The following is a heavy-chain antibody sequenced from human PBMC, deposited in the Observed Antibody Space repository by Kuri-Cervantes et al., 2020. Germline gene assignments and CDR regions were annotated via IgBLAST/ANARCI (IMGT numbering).Heavy chain of an antibody. D-gene: IGHD2-8*02. CDR1: GYTFTSYY. CDR2: INPSGGST. V-gene: IGHV1-46*01. CDR3: VREGCSGGICYKRGIDP. J-gene: IGHJ5*02. Sequence: ASVKVSCKASGYTFTSYYMHWVRQAPGQGLEWMGIINPSGGSTSYGQKFQGRVTMTRDTSTSTVYMELSSLRSEATAVFYCVREGCSGGICYKRGIDPWGQGTLVTVSS.